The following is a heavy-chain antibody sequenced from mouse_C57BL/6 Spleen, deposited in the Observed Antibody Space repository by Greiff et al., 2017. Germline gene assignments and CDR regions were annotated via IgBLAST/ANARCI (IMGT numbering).Heavy chain of an antibody. V-gene: IGHV1-64*01. D-gene: IGHD2-5*01. CDR2: IHPNSGST. Sequence: QVQLKQPGAELVKPGASVKLSCKASGYTFTSYWMHWVKQRPGQGLEWIGMIHPNSGSTNYNEKFKSKATLTVDKSSSTAYMQLSSLTSEDSAVYDCARRGEVNYLDYWGQGTTLTVSS. J-gene: IGHJ2*01. CDR3: ARRGEVNYLDY. CDR1: GYTFTSYW.